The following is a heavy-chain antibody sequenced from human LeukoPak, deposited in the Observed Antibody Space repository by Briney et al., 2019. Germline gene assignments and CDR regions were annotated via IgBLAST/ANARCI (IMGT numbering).Heavy chain of an antibody. CDR3: ARHAVTYYYGSGSLNWFDP. Sequence: SETLSLTCAVYGGSFSGYYWSWIRQPPGQGLEWIGEINHSGSTNYNPSLKSRVTISVDTSKNQFSLKLSSATAADTAVYYCARHAVTYYYGSGSLNWFDPWGQGTLVTVSS. D-gene: IGHD3-10*01. CDR1: GGSFSGYY. J-gene: IGHJ5*02. V-gene: IGHV4-34*01. CDR2: INHSGST.